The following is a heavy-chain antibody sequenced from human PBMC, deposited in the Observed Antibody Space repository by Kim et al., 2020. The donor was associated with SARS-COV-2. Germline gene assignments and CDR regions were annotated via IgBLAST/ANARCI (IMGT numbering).Heavy chain of an antibody. V-gene: IGHV3-33*01. D-gene: IGHD1-7*01. Sequence: GGSLRLSCAASGFTFSSYGMHWVRQAPGKGLEWVAVIWYDGSNKYYADSVKGRFTISRDNSKNTLYLQMNSLRAEDTAVYYCARGFDSLTGTTGDYWGQGTLVTVSS. CDR2: IWYDGSNK. CDR3: ARGFDSLTGTTGDY. CDR1: GFTFSSYG. J-gene: IGHJ4*02.